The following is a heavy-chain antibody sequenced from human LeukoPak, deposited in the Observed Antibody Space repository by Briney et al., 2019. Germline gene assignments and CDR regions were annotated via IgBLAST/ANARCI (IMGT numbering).Heavy chain of an antibody. CDR1: GYTLTELS. J-gene: IGHJ4*02. CDR3: ATDTPGSSGWYRRTRHFDY. CDR2: FDPEDGET. D-gene: IGHD6-19*01. Sequence: ASVKVSCKVSGYTLTELSMHWVRQAPGKGLEWMGGFDPEDGETIYAQKFQGRVTMTEDTSTDTAYMELSSLRSEDTAVYYCATDTPGSSGWYRRTRHFDYWGQGTLVTVSS. V-gene: IGHV1-24*01.